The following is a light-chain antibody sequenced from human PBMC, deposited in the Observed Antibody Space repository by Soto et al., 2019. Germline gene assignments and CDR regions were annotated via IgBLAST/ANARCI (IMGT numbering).Light chain of an antibody. V-gene: IGKV3-11*01. J-gene: IGKJ2*01. CDR3: QQRSNWPPYT. CDR1: QRVSSY. Sequence: EIVLTQSPATLSLSPGERATLSCRASQRVSSYLAWYQQKPGQAPRLLLYDASNMATGIPARFSGSGSGTDFTLTISSLSPEDFAVYYCQQRSNWPPYTFGQGTKLEIK. CDR2: DAS.